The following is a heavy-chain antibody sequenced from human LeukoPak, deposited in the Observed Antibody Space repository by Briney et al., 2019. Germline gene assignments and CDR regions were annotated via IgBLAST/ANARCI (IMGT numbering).Heavy chain of an antibody. CDR2: ISYDGSNK. D-gene: IGHD3-10*01. V-gene: IGHV3-30-3*01. CDR1: GFTFSSYA. Sequence: QPGRSLRLSCAASGFTFSSYAMHWVRQAPGEGLEWVAVISYDGSNKYYADSVKGRFTISRDNSKNTLYLQMNSLRAEDTAVYYCAKDRDVLLWFGPGDYWGQGTLVTVSS. CDR3: AKDRDVLLWFGPGDY. J-gene: IGHJ4*02.